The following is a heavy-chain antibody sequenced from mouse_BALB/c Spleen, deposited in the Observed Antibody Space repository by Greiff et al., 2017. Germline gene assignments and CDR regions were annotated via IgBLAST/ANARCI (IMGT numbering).Heavy chain of an antibody. J-gene: IGHJ4*01. V-gene: IGHV1-69*02. CDR3: TRSGYYGSSYGWYYAMDY. CDR2: IYPSDSYT. Sequence: VQLQQSGAELVRPGASVKLSCKASGYTFTSYWINWVKQRPGQGLEWIGNIYPSDSYTNYNQKFKDKATLTVDKSSSTAYMQLSSPTSEDSAVYYCTRSGYYGSSYGWYYAMDYWGQGTSVTVSS. D-gene: IGHD1-1*01. CDR1: GYTFTSYW.